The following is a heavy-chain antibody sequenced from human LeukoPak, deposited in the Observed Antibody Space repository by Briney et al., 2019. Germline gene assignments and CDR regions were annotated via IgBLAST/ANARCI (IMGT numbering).Heavy chain of an antibody. V-gene: IGHV2-5*01. Sequence: FGPTLVNPTQTLTLTRSFSGFSVRTSRMGGGWIRQPPRSALEWLALIYWNDDKRYSPSLKSRLTITKDTSKNQVVLTMTNMDPVDTATYYCAHRPYCSGGSCYSYFDYWGQGTLVTVSS. D-gene: IGHD2-15*01. CDR3: AHRPYCSGGSCYSYFDY. J-gene: IGHJ4*02. CDR2: IYWNDDK. CDR1: GFSVRTSRMG.